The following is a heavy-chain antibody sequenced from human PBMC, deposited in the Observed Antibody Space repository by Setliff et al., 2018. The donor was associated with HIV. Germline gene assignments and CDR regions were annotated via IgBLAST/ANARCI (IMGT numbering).Heavy chain of an antibody. CDR3: ARQMTIPGVAVTPVDY. CDR1: GDSIRGYY. CDR2: VFYDGDT. J-gene: IGHJ4*02. D-gene: IGHD3-3*01. Sequence: SETLSLTGTVSGDSIRGYYWSWIRQPPGNGLEWMGYVFYDGDTAYNPYLKSRLTISVDTSKSQFSLKLTSLTAADTAVYYCARQMTIPGVAVTPVDYWGQGALVTVSS. V-gene: IGHV4-59*08.